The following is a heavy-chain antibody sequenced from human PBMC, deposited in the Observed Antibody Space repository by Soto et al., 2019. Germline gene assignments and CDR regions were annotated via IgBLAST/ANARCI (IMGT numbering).Heavy chain of an antibody. J-gene: IGHJ4*02. CDR2: IKQEGSET. CDR3: AREGIGLDF. V-gene: IGHV3-7*05. CDR1: GFTFSSYW. Sequence: EVQLVESGGGLVQPGGSLRLSCAASGFTFSSYWMSWLRQAPGKGLEWVANIKQEGSETYSVDSVKGRFTISSDNAKNSLYLQMNSRRAEDRAVDYCAREGIGLDFLGQGTLVTVSS. D-gene: IGHD3-10*01.